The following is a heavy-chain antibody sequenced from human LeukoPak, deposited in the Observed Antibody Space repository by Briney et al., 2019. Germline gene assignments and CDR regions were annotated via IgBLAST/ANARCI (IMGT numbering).Heavy chain of an antibody. D-gene: IGHD6-13*01. Sequence: GGSLRLSCAASGFTLSTYTMSWVRQAPGKGLEWVSAIIGSGGDTYYADSVKGRFTISRDNPKNTLYLQMSSLRAEDTAVYYCAKDIWVSAAGMFDYWGQGTLVSVSS. CDR2: IIGSGGDT. J-gene: IGHJ4*02. V-gene: IGHV3-23*01. CDR3: AKDIWVSAAGMFDY. CDR1: GFTLSTYT.